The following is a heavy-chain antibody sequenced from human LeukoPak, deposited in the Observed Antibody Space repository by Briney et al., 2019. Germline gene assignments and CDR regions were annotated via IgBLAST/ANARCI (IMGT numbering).Heavy chain of an antibody. V-gene: IGHV3-11*04. CDR1: RFTFSDYY. CDR2: NSGSGSTI. Sequence: GGSLRLSCAASRFTFSDYYMSWIRQAPGKGLEWVSYNSGSGSTIYYADSVKGRFTISRDNAKNSLYLQMNSLRVEDTAVYYCARASSGSYSETDYWGQGTLVTVSS. J-gene: IGHJ4*02. CDR3: ARASSGSYSETDY. D-gene: IGHD1-26*01.